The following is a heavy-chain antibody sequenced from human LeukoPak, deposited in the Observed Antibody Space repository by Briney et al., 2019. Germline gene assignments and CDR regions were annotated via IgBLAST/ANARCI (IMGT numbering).Heavy chain of an antibody. CDR2: IYTSGST. Sequence: SETLSLTCTVSGGSINSYYWSWIRQPPGKGLEWIGYIYTSGSTNYNPSLKSRVTISVDTSKNQFSLKLSSVTAADTAVYYCARGIVVVPAALSRYYYYYYYMDVWGKGTTVTVSS. CDR3: ARGIVVVPAALSRYYYYYYYMDV. D-gene: IGHD2-2*01. CDR1: GGSINSYY. J-gene: IGHJ6*03. V-gene: IGHV4-4*09.